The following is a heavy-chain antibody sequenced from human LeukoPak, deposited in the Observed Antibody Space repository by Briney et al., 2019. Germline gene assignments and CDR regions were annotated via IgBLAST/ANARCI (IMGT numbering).Heavy chain of an antibody. CDR2: INTNSGGT. CDR1: GYTFTGYY. J-gene: IGHJ1*01. CDR3: ASHYYDSSGYYYDQKYFQH. Sequence: GASVKVSCKASGYTFTGYYMHWVRQAPGQGLEWMGRINTNSGGTNYAQKFQGRVTMTRDTSISTAYMELSRLRSDDTAVYYCASHYYDSSGYYYDQKYFQHWGQGTLVTVSS. V-gene: IGHV1-2*06. D-gene: IGHD3-22*01.